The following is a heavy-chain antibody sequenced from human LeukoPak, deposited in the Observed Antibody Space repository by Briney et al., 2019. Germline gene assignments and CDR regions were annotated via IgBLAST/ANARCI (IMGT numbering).Heavy chain of an antibody. CDR3: ARHVTYYYYYYMDV. CDR1: GGTFSSYA. D-gene: IGHD4-11*01. V-gene: IGHV1-69*13. CDR2: IIPIFGTA. Sequence: GASVKVSCKASGGTFSSYAISWVRQAPGQGLEWMGGIIPIFGTANYAQKFQGRVTITADESTSTAYMELSSLRSEDTAVYYCARHVTYYYYYYMDVWGKGTTVTVSS. J-gene: IGHJ6*03.